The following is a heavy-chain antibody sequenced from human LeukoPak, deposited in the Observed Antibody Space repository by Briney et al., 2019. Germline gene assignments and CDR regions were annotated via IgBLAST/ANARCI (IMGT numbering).Heavy chain of an antibody. D-gene: IGHD3-3*01. CDR1: GGTFSSYA. Sequence: SVKVSCKASGGTFSSYAISWVRQAPGQGLEWMGGIIPIFGTANYAQKFQGRVTITADESTSTAYMELSSLRSEDTAVYYCAGSRQLLSGPDYYYGMDVWGQGTTVTVSS. CDR3: AGSRQLLSGPDYYYGMDV. J-gene: IGHJ6*02. CDR2: IIPIFGTA. V-gene: IGHV1-69*13.